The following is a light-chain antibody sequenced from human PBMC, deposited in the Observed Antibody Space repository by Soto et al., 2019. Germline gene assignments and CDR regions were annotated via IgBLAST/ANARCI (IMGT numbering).Light chain of an antibody. CDR2: SVS. V-gene: IGKV2-30*01. CDR3: MQGTYLPYT. CDR1: QSLLYSDGNTY. J-gene: IGKJ2*01. Sequence: DVVMTQSPLSLPVTIGQPASISCRSSQSLLYSDGNTYLIWYQQRPGRSPRRLIYSVSNRDSGVPDRFSGSGSGTDFTLKIDRVEAEDVGVYYCMQGTYLPYTFGQGTKLEI.